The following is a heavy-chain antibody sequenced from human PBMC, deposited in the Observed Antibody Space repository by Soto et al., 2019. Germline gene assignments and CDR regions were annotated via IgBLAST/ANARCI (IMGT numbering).Heavy chain of an antibody. V-gene: IGHV4-34*01. J-gene: IGHJ5*02. CDR2: INHSGST. CDR1: GGSFSGYY. CDR3: AGSLGSRTNWFDP. D-gene: IGHD2-8*01. Sequence: PSETLSLTCAVYGGSFSGYYWSWIRQPPGKGLEWIGEINHSGSTNYNPSLKSRVTISVDTSKNQFSLKLSSVTAADTAVYYCAGSLGSRTNWFDPWGQGTLVTVSS.